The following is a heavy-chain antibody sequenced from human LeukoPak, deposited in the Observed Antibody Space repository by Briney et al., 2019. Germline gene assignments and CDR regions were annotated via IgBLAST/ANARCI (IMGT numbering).Heavy chain of an antibody. Sequence: GGSLRLSCAASGLTFSSYGMHWVRQAPGKGLEWVAVIWYDGGNKYYADSVKGRFTISRDNSKNTLYLQMNSLRAEDTAVYYCAKDGCSGGSCYSRYNWFDPWGQGTLVTVSS. V-gene: IGHV3-33*06. D-gene: IGHD2-15*01. J-gene: IGHJ5*02. CDR3: AKDGCSGGSCYSRYNWFDP. CDR2: IWYDGGNK. CDR1: GLTFSSYG.